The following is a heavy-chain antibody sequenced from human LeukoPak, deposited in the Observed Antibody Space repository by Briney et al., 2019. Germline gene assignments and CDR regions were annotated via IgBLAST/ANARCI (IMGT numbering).Heavy chain of an antibody. CDR1: GGSISSSSYY. J-gene: IGHJ5*02. V-gene: IGHV4-39*07. CDR3: ARDLTVTTLGNWFDP. CDR2: IYYSGST. D-gene: IGHD4-17*01. Sequence: SETLSLTCTVSGGSISSSSYYWGWIRQPPGKGLEWIGSIYYSGSTYYNPSLKSRVTISVDTSKNQFSLKLSSVTAADTAVYYCARDLTVTTLGNWFDPWGQGTLVTVSS.